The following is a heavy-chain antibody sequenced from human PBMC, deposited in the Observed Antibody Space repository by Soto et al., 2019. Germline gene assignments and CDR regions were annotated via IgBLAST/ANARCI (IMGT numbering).Heavy chain of an antibody. CDR3: VKGGYYYDSSGYYPFDY. CDR2: ISTNGGST. Sequence: HPGGSLRLSCSASGFTFSSYAMHWVRQAPGKGLEYVSSISTNGGSTHYADSVKGRFTISRDNSKNTQYLQMSSLRADDTAVYYCVKGGYYYDSSGYYPFDYWGQGTLVTVSS. J-gene: IGHJ4*02. D-gene: IGHD3-22*01. CDR1: GFTFSSYA. V-gene: IGHV3-64D*06.